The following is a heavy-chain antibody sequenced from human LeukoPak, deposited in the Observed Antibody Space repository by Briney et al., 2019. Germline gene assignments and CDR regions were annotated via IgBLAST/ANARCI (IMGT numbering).Heavy chain of an antibody. CDR1: GFTFSGSA. V-gene: IGHV3-73*01. CDR2: IRSKANSDAT. D-gene: IGHD1-14*01. Sequence: GGSLRLSCAASGFTFSGSAMHWVRQASGKGLEWVGRIRSKANSDATAYAASVKGRFTISRDDSKNTAYLQMNSLKTEDTAVYYCTRPGSHYPEEYWGQGTLVTVSS. CDR3: TRPGSHYPEEY. J-gene: IGHJ4*02.